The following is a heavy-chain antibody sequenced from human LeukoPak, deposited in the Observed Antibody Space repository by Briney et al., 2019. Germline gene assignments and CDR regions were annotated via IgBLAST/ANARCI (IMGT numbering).Heavy chain of an antibody. D-gene: IGHD2-15*01. CDR1: GFTFSSYS. Sequence: GGSLRLSCAASGFTFSSYSMNWVRQAPGKGLEWVSYISSSSSTIYYADSVKGRFTISRDNAKNSLYLQMNSLRAEDTAVYYCATGSGGSYLDYWGQGTLVTVSS. V-gene: IGHV3-48*04. CDR2: ISSSSSTI. J-gene: IGHJ4*02. CDR3: ATGSGGSYLDY.